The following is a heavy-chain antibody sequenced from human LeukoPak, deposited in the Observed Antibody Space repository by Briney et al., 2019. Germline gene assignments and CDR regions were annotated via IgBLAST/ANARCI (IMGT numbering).Heavy chain of an antibody. Sequence: GGSLRLSCAASGFTFSSYGMHWVRQAPGKGLEWVAFIRYDESNQYYADSVKGRFTISRDNSKSTLHLQMNSLKVEDTAVYHCAKGYGGSHFDYWGQGALVAVSS. CDR1: GFTFSSYG. CDR3: AKGYGGSHFDY. CDR2: IRYDESNQ. V-gene: IGHV3-30*02. D-gene: IGHD4-23*01. J-gene: IGHJ4*02.